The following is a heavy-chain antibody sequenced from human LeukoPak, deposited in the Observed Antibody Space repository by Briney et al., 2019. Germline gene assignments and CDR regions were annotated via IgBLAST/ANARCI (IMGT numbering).Heavy chain of an antibody. CDR2: IIPIFGTA. Sequence: GASVKVSCKASGGTFSSYAISWVRQAPGQGLEWMGGIIPIFGTANYAQKFQGRVTITTDESTSTAYMELSSLRSEDTAVYYCARNRLSIFGVPGNYYYMDVWGKGTTVTVSS. J-gene: IGHJ6*03. CDR3: ARNRLSIFGVPGNYYYMDV. V-gene: IGHV1-69*05. CDR1: GGTFSSYA. D-gene: IGHD3-3*01.